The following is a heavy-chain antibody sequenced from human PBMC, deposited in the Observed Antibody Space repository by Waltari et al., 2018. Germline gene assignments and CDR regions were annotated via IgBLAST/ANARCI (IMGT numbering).Heavy chain of an antibody. V-gene: IGHV3-23*04. D-gene: IGHD2-15*01. CDR1: GYTFSTYD. J-gene: IGHJ4*02. Sequence: VQLVQSGAEVKKPGASVKVSCKASGYTFSTYDIHWVRQAPGKGLEWVSSISGGSATKHDAESVKGRFTISRDNSRNTLYLQMSSLRVDDTAVYYCARRPACSGGTCAFDYWGQGTLVTVSS. CDR2: ISGGSATK. CDR3: ARRPACSGGTCAFDY.